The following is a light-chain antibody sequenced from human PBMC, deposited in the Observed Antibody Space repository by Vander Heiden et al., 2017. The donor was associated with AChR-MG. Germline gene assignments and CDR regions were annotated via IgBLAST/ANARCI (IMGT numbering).Light chain of an antibody. CDR1: QGISSY. CDR2: AAS. Sequence: AIRMTQSPSSFSPSTGDRVTITCRASQGISSYLAWYQQKPGKAPKLLIYAASTVQSGVPSRFSGSGSGTDFTLTISCLQSEDFATYYCQQYYSYPLTFGGGTKVEIK. J-gene: IGKJ4*01. V-gene: IGKV1-8*01. CDR3: QQYYSYPLT.